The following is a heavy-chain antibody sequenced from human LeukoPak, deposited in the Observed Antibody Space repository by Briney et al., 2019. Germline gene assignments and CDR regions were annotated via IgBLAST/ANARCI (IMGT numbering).Heavy chain of an antibody. CDR3: ARYKSGWSLDY. CDR2: ISGSGGST. Sequence: GGSLRLSCAASGFTFSSYAMSWVRQAPGKGLEWVSAISGSGGSTYYADSVKGRLTISRDNAKNSLYLQMNSLRAEDTAVYYCARYKSGWSLDYWGQGTLVTVSS. D-gene: IGHD6-19*01. CDR1: GFTFSSYA. J-gene: IGHJ4*02. V-gene: IGHV3-23*01.